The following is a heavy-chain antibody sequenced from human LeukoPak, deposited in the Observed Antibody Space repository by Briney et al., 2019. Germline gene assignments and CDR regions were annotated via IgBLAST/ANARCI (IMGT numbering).Heavy chain of an antibody. D-gene: IGHD2-21*01. V-gene: IGHV3-30-3*01. CDR2: ISYDGSNK. CDR1: GFTFSSYA. Sequence: GGSLRLSCAASGFTFSSYAMHWVRQAPGKGLEWVAVISYDGSNKYYADSVKGRFTISRDNAKNSLYLQMNSLRAEDTAVYYCARADSGPPNDYWGQGTLVTVSS. CDR3: ARADSGPPNDY. J-gene: IGHJ4*02.